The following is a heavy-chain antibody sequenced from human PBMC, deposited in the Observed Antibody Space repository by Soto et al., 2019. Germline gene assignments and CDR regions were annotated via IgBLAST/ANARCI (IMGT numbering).Heavy chain of an antibody. D-gene: IGHD6-19*01. CDR1: GYTFSGFS. V-gene: IGHV1-2*02. CDR3: ASAAVTGRSGLDF. Sequence: ASVKVSCKASGYTFSGFSLPWVRQAPGQGLAWMGWINPTSGGTKSAEKLQGRFTMTRATSISTAYMELSRLTSDDTDVYYCASAAVTGRSGLDFCGQGSQVTVSS. CDR2: INPTSGGT. J-gene: IGHJ4*02.